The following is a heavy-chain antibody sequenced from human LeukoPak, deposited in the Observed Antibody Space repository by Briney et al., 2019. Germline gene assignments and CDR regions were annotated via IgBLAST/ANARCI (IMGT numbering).Heavy chain of an antibody. D-gene: IGHD3-10*01. CDR1: GFTFSSYS. CDR3: ARSELGYNYYYMDV. Sequence: GGSLRLSCAASGFTFSSYSMNWVRQAPGKGLEWVSLIYSGGSTYYADSVKGRFTISRDNAKKSLYLQMNSLRVEDTAVYYCARSELGYNYYYMDVWGKGTTVTISS. J-gene: IGHJ6*03. V-gene: IGHV3-21*01. CDR2: IYSGGST.